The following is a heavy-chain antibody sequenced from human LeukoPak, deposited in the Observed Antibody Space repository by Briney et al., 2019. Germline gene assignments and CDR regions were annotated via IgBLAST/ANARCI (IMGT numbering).Heavy chain of an antibody. CDR2: ISPNSANSGET. Sequence: ASVTVSCKASGYTFTYFYIHWLRQAPGQGLEWMGWISPNSANSGETNYPQDCQGRVTMTRDTSISTAFMKLNRLRSDDTALYFCARGRGYDYSGINYFDPWGQGTRVTVSS. J-gene: IGHJ5*02. CDR1: GYTFTYFY. V-gene: IGHV1-2*02. D-gene: IGHD3-22*01. CDR3: ARGRGYDYSGINYFDP.